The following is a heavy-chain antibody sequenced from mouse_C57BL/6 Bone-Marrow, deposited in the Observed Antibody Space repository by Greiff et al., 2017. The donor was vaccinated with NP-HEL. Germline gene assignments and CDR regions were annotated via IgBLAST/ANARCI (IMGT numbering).Heavy chain of an antibody. CDR3: ALIYYDYENY. CDR2: IYPRSGNT. D-gene: IGHD2-4*01. V-gene: IGHV1-81*01. Sequence: QVQLKESGAELARPGASVKLSCKASGYTFTSYGISWVKQRTGQGLEWIGEIYPRSGNTYYNEKFKGKATLTADKSSSTAYMELRSLTSEDSAVYFCALIYYDYENYWCQGTTLTVSS. CDR1: GYTFTSYG. J-gene: IGHJ2*01.